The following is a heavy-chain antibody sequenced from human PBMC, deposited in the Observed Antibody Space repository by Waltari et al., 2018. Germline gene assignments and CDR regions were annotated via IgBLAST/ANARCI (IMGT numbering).Heavy chain of an antibody. CDR3: ARDRYSSSTDY. CDR1: GFTFSSYW. V-gene: IGHV3-7*01. J-gene: IGHJ4*02. CDR2: IKQDGSEK. D-gene: IGHD6-6*01. Sequence: EVQLVESGGGLVQPGGSLRLSCAASGFTFSSYWMSWVRQAPGKGLEWGANIKQDGSEKYYVDSVKGRFTISRDNAKNSLYLQMNSLRAEDTAVYYCARDRYSSSTDYWGQGTLVTVSS.